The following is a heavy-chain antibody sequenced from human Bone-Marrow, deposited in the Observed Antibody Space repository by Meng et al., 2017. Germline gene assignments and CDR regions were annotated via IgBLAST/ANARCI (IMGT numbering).Heavy chain of an antibody. V-gene: IGHV3-30*01. CDR1: GFTFSSYA. D-gene: IGHD2-2*01. CDR2: ISYDGSNK. CDR3: ARAIGYCSSTSCSRRHYYYYDMDV. J-gene: IGHJ6*02. Sequence: GESLKISCAASGFTFSSYAMHWVRQAPGKGLEWVAVISYDGSNKYYADSVKGRFTISRDNSKNTLYLQMNSLRAEDTAVYYCARAIGYCSSTSCSRRHYYYYDMDVWGRGTTVTVSS.